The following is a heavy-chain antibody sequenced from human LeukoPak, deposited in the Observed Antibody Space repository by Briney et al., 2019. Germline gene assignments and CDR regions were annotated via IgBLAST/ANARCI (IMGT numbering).Heavy chain of an antibody. J-gene: IGHJ4*02. Sequence: GASVKVSCKASGGTFSSYAISWVRQAPGQGLEWMGGIIPIFGTANYAQKFQGRVTITADESTSTAYMELSSLRSEDTAVYYCATAYGGNSGWYFNYWGQGTLVTVSS. D-gene: IGHD4-23*01. CDR2: IIPIFGTA. CDR3: ATAYGGNSGWYFNY. V-gene: IGHV1-69*13. CDR1: GGTFSSYA.